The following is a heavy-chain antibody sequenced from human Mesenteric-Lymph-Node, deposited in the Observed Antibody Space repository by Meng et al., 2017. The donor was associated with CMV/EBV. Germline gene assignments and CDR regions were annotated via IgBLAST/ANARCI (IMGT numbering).Heavy chain of an antibody. CDR2: TRNKANSYTT. V-gene: IGHV3-72*01. CDR1: GFTVRNNY. D-gene: IGHD2-2*01. Sequence: GESLKISCVASGFTVRNNYMNWVRQAPGKGLEWVGRTRNKANSYTTEYAASVKGRFTISRDDSKNSLYLQMNSLKTEDTAVYYCSSSTSPGNVWGQGTTVTVSS. CDR3: SSSTSPGNV. J-gene: IGHJ6*02.